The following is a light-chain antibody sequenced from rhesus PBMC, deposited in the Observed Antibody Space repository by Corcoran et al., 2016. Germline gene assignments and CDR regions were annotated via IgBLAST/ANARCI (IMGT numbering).Light chain of an antibody. CDR3: QQYNNWNS. CDR2: YAS. J-gene: IGKJ2*01. CDR1: QSVSSN. V-gene: IGKV3-35*01. Sequence: EIVMTQSPATLSLSPGERATLSCRASQSVSSNLAWYQQKPGQAPRLLIYYASNRATGIPDRFSGSGSGTDFTLTISSLEPDDVGVYYCQQYNNWNSFGQGTKVEIK.